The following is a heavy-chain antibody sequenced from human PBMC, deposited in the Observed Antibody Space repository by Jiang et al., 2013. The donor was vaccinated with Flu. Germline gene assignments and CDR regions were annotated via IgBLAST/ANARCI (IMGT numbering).Heavy chain of an antibody. Sequence: FSLSTSGVGVGWIRQPPGKALEWLALIYWDDDKRYSPSLKSRLTITKDTSKNQVVLTMTNMDPVDTATYYCAHLHKHYDFWSGYQNWFDPGAREPWSPSPQ. J-gene: IGHJ5*02. D-gene: IGHD3-3*01. V-gene: IGHV2-5*02. CDR2: IYWDDDK. CDR3: AHLHKHYDFWSGYQNWFDP. CDR1: FSLSTSGVG.